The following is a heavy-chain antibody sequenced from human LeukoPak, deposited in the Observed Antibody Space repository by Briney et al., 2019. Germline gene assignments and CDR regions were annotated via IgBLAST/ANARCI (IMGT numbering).Heavy chain of an antibody. CDR3: ARDGGSDYDFWSGYYW. CDR1: GGTFSSYA. Sequence: SVKVSCKASGGTFSSYAISWVRQAPGQGLEWMGGITPIFGTVNYAQKFQGRVTITADESTSTAYMELSSLRSEDTAVYYCARDGGSDYDFWSGYYWWGQGTLVTVSS. J-gene: IGHJ4*02. D-gene: IGHD3-3*01. V-gene: IGHV1-69*01. CDR2: ITPIFGTV.